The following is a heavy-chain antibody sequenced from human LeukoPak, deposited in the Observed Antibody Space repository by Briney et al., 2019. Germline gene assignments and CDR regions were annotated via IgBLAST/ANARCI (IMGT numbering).Heavy chain of an antibody. CDR2: IIPIIGTT. CDR3: AGDGLYGSAARTTDY. V-gene: IGHV1-69*05. J-gene: IGHJ4*02. Sequence: RASVKVSCKASGGTFSSYDISWVRQAPGQGLEWMGRIIPIIGTTNYAQKLQGRVTITTDPSTSTAYMELSSLRSEDTAVYYCAGDGLYGSAARTTDYWGQGTLVTVSS. D-gene: IGHD3-10*01. CDR1: GGTFSSYD.